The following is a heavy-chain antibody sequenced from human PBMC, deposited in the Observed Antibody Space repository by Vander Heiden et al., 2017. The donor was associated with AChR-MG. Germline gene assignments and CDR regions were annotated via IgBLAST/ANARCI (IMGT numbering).Heavy chain of an antibody. Sequence: EVQLVQSGAEVKKPGESLRISCQGSGYSFTSYWISWVRQMPGKGLEWMRRIHPSDSYTNASPSFQGHVTISADTAISSAYLQWSSLKASDTPMYYCARHDHDILTGSGSGEGFDPWGQGTLVTVSS. CDR3: ARHDHDILTGSGSGEGFDP. D-gene: IGHD3-9*01. V-gene: IGHV5-10-1*03. CDR2: IHPSDSYT. CDR1: GYSFTSYW. J-gene: IGHJ5*02.